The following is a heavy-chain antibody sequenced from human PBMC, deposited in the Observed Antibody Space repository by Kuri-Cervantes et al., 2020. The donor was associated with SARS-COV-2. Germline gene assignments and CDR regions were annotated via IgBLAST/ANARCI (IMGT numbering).Heavy chain of an antibody. J-gene: IGHJ3*02. D-gene: IGHD1-26*01. CDR1: GFTFSSYA. V-gene: IGHV3-30-3*01. CDR2: ISYDGSNK. Sequence: GESLKISCAASGFTFSSYAMHWVRQAPGKGLEWVAVISYDGSNKYYADSVKGRFTISRDNSKNTLYLQMNSLRAEDTAVYYCAKDIVGATYDAFDIWGQGTMVTVSS. CDR3: AKDIVGATYDAFDI.